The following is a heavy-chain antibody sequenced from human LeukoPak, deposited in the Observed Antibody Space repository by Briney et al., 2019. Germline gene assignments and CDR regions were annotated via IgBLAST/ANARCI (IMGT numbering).Heavy chain of an antibody. CDR3: AKVSVGPLSRPTHVALYYGMDV. V-gene: IGHV3-23*01. CDR1: GFTFNKFA. CDR2: IGSSGATT. J-gene: IGHJ6*02. Sequence: GGSLRVSCEASGFTFNKFAMSWVRQAPGKGPEWVSAIGSSGATTFYADSVKGRCTISRANSKNTVYLEMNSLRAEDTAIYYCAKVSVGPLSRPTHVALYYGMDVWGQGTTVTVSS. D-gene: IGHD2-8*01.